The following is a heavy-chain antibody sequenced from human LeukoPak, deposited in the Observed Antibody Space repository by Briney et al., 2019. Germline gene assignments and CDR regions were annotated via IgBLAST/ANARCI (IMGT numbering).Heavy chain of an antibody. CDR2: INHSGST. V-gene: IGHV4-34*01. J-gene: IGHJ6*03. Sequence: SETLSLTCAVYGGSFSGYYWSWIRQPPGKGLEWSGEINHSGSTNYNPSLKSRVTISVDTSKNQFSLKLSSVTAADTAVYYCARIQGTYCSSTSCYSSSPTRYYYYYYYMDVWGKGTTVTVSS. CDR3: ARIQGTYCSSTSCYSSSPTRYYYYYYYMDV. CDR1: GGSFSGYY. D-gene: IGHD2-2*02.